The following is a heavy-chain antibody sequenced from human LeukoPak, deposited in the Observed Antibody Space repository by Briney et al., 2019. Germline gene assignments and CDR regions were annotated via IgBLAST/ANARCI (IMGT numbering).Heavy chain of an antibody. CDR1: GGSICGYY. Sequence: SETLSLTCTVSGGSICGYYWSWIRQPAGKGLEWIGRIYSSGSTNYNPSLKRRVTLSVDTPKNQFSLKLSSVTAADAVVYYCARDLGMAVALPFDPWGQGTLVTVSS. CDR2: IYSSGST. CDR3: ARDLGMAVALPFDP. J-gene: IGHJ5*02. D-gene: IGHD6-19*01. V-gene: IGHV4-4*07.